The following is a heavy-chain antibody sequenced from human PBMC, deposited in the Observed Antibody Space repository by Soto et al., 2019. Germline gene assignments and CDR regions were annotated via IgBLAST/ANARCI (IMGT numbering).Heavy chain of an antibody. CDR2: IYHSGST. CDR1: GGSISSSNW. Sequence: SSETLSLTCAVSGGSISSSNWWSWVRQPPGKGLEWIGEIYHSGSTNYNPSLKSRVTISVDTSKNQFSLKLSSVTAADTAVYYCAASCVGCGGFNYYGMDVWGQGTTVTVSS. CDR3: AASCVGCGGFNYYGMDV. D-gene: IGHD2-21*01. J-gene: IGHJ6*02. V-gene: IGHV4-4*02.